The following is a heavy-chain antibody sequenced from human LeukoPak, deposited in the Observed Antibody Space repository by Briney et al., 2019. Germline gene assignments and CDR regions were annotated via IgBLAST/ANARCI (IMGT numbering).Heavy chain of an antibody. CDR2: INSDGSST. J-gene: IGHJ4*02. CDR3: ARRDDHNGRDY. CDR1: GFTFSSYW. D-gene: IGHD5-24*01. V-gene: IGHV3-74*01. Sequence: PGGPLRLSCAASGFTFSSYWMHWVRQAPGKGLVWVSRINSDGSSTSYADSVKGRFTISRDNAKNTLYLQVNSLRAEDTAMYYCARRDDHNGRDYWGQGTLVTVSS.